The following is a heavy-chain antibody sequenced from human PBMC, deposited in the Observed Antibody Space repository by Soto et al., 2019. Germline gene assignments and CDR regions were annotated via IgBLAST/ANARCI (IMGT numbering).Heavy chain of an antibody. CDR3: AQETNASEINF. Sequence: QVQLVESGGGVVQPGGSLRLSCAASGFIFSGYAMHWVRQAPGKGLEWVAVISYDGNTQYYADSLKGRFTVARDNSNNILSVEMNNVRNADTAMSYCAQETNASEINFWGEGALVNVS. V-gene: IGHV3-30-3*01. D-gene: IGHD2-2*01. CDR2: ISYDGNTQ. CDR1: GFIFSGYA. J-gene: IGHJ4*02.